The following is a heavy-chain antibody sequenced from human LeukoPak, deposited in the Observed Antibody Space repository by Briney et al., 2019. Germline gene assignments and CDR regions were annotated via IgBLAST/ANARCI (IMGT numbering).Heavy chain of an antibody. CDR1: GFTFNYAW. D-gene: IGHD3-3*01. V-gene: IGHV3-15*01. CDR3: TTGLREDDDWSGFDY. Sequence: GGSLRLSYAASGFTFNYAWMTWVRQAPGKGLEWVGRIKSKADGGTTDYAAPVKGRFTISGDDSKKTLHLQMNSLKTEDTAVYYCTTGLREDDDWSGFDYWGQGTLVTVSS. CDR2: IKSKADGGTT. J-gene: IGHJ4*02.